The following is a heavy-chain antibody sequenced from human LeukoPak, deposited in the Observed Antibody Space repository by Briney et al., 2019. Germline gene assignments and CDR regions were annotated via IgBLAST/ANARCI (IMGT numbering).Heavy chain of an antibody. CDR1: GFTFSSYS. CDR2: ISSSSSYI. D-gene: IGHD3-10*01. V-gene: IGHV3-21*01. CDR3: ARGLKMVRGVDY. Sequence: GGSLRLSCAASGFTFSSYSMNWVRQAPGKGLEWVSSISSSSSYIYYADSVKGRFTISRDNAKNSLYLRMNSLRAEDTAVYYCARGLKMVRGVDYWGQGTLVTVSS. J-gene: IGHJ4*02.